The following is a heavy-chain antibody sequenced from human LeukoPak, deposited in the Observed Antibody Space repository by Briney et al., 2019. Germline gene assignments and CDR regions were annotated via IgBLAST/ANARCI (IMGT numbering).Heavy chain of an antibody. V-gene: IGHV1-24*01. CDR2: FDPVHGER. CDR3: ARGRRTYDYGDGPDWFDP. Sequence: GASVKVSCKVSGYSLNEVSIHWVRQAPGKGPEWMGHFDPVHGERIYAQQFQGRVIMTEDTSSDTAYLDVRSLRYNDTAVYYCARGRRTYDYGDGPDWFDPWGQGTLVTVSS. CDR1: GYSLNEVS. J-gene: IGHJ5*02. D-gene: IGHD4-17*01.